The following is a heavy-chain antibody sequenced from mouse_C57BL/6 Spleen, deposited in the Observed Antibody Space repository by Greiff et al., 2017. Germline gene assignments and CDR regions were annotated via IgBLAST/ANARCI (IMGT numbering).Heavy chain of an antibody. Sequence: EVQWVESGGGLVQPGGSLSLSCAASGFTFTDYYMSWVRQPPGKALEWLGFIRNKANGYTTEYSASVKGRFTISRDNSQSILYLQMNALRAEDSATYYCARYDDYHEAMDYWGQGTSVTVSS. V-gene: IGHV7-3*01. D-gene: IGHD2-4*01. CDR1: GFTFTDYY. J-gene: IGHJ4*01. CDR2: IRNKANGYTT. CDR3: ARYDDYHEAMDY.